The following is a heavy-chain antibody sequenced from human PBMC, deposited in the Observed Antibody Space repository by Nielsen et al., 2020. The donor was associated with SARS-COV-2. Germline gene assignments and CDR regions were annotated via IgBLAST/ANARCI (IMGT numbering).Heavy chain of an antibody. CDR3: ARGSRYNWNGNWFDP. J-gene: IGHJ5*02. V-gene: IGHV1-2*04. Sequence: ASVKVSCKASGYTFTNYAMNWVRQAPGQGLEWMGWINPNSGGTNYAQKFQGWVTMTRDTSISTAYMELSRLRSDDTAVYYCARGSRYNWNGNWFDPWGQGTLVTVSS. CDR2: INPNSGGT. D-gene: IGHD1-20*01. CDR1: GYTFTNYA.